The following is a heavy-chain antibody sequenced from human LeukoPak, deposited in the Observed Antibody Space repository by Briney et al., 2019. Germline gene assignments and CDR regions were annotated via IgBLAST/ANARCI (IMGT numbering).Heavy chain of an antibody. CDR2: ITGSGGNT. CDR3: AKWGDYDVLTGYYVSDY. V-gene: IGHV3-23*01. J-gene: IGHJ4*02. D-gene: IGHD3-9*01. Sequence: PGGSLTRYSSASGFTCRGKARSWLRPAQGKGLKWVSAITGSGGNTYYADSVKGRFTISRDNSKNTLYLQMNSLRAEDTAVYYCAKWGDYDVLTGYYVSDYWGQGTLVTVSS. CDR1: GFTCRGKA.